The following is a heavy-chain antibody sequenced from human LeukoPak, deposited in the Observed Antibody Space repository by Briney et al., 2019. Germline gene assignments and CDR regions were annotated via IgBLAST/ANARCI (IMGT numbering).Heavy chain of an antibody. D-gene: IGHD3-10*01. CDR3: ARSRGNDYYGMDV. V-gene: IGHV1-2*02. CDR2: INPNSGGT. J-gene: IGHJ6*02. Sequence: ASVKVSCKASGYSFSNYGITWVRQAPGQGLEWMGWINPNSGGTNYAQKFQGRVTMTRDTSISTAYMELSRLRSDDTAVYYCARSRGNDYYGMDVWGQGTTVTVSS. CDR1: GYSFSNYG.